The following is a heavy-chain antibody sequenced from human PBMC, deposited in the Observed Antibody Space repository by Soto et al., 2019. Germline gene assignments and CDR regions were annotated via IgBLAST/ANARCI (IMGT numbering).Heavy chain of an antibody. D-gene: IGHD5-12*01. J-gene: IGHJ3*02. Sequence: QLRLQESGPGLVKPSETLSLICTVSGGSISGSPHYWGWIRQPPGKGLEWIGHIFYSGSTYYNPSLKSRVTISVDTSKNQFSLNLSSVTAADTAVYYCASRRGYSGYQGRAFDTWGQGTMVTVSS. V-gene: IGHV4-39*01. CDR2: IFYSGST. CDR3: ASRRGYSGYQGRAFDT. CDR1: GGSISGSPHY.